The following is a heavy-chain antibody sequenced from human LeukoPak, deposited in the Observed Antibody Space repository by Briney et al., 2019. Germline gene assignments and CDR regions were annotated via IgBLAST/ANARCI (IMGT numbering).Heavy chain of an antibody. CDR1: GFTFSSYA. V-gene: IGHV3-23*01. CDR2: ISGSGGST. Sequence: GGSLRLSCAASGFTFSSYAMSWVRQAPGKGLEWVSAISGSGGSTYYADSVKGRFTISRDNSKNTLYLQMNSLRAEDTAVYYCAKDRGYSGYVQDAFDIWGQGTMVTVSS. J-gene: IGHJ3*02. D-gene: IGHD5-12*01. CDR3: AKDRGYSGYVQDAFDI.